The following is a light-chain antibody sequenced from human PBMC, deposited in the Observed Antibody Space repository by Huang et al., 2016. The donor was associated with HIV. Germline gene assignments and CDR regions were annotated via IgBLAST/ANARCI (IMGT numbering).Light chain of an antibody. J-gene: IGKJ3*01. CDR2: FAS. Sequence: DIVMTQSPFSLPVTPGEPASISCRSNQSLLQSNGYNYVDWDLPKSGLSPQLLIYFASRRAPVVPDRFSGSGTGTDFSLKISRVDAEDVVVYYCMQGLETRFTFGPGTKVDFK. V-gene: IGKV2-28*01. CDR3: MQGLETRFT. CDR1: QSLLQSNGYNY.